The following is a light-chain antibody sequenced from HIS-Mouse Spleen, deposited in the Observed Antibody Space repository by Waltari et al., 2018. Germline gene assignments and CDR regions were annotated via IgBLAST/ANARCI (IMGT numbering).Light chain of an antibody. CDR3: QQYYTTPYT. CDR2: WAS. CDR1: RSVLYSSNNKNY. Sequence: DIVMTQSPDSLAGSLGERATINCKSSRSVLYSSNNKNYLAWYQQKPGQPPKLLIYWASTRESGVPDRFSGSASGTDFTLTISSLQAEDVAVYYCQQYYTTPYTFGQGTKLEIK. V-gene: IGKV4-1*01. J-gene: IGKJ2*01.